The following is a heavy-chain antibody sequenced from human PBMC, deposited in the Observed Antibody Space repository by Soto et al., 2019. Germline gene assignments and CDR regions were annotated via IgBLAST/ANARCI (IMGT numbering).Heavy chain of an antibody. CDR3: ARRSIAARPGDWFDP. CDR1: GGSISSYY. J-gene: IGHJ5*02. V-gene: IGHV4-59*01. CDR2: IYYSGST. Sequence: SETLSLTCTVSGGSISSYYWSWIRQPPGKGLEWIGYIYYSGSTNYNPSLKSRVTISVDTSKNQFSLKLSSVTAADTAVYYCARRSIAARPGDWFDPWGQGTLVTVSP. D-gene: IGHD6-6*01.